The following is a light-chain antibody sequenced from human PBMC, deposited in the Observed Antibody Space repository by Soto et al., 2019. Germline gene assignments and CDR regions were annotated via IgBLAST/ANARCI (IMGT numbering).Light chain of an antibody. J-gene: IGKJ5*01. Sequence: DIQMTQSPSSLSASVGDRVTITCQASQDITNYLNWYQQKPGKAPKLLIYDDSSLESGVPSRFSGSGSGTEFTLTISSLQPDDFATYYRQQYNSYRTFGQGTRLEIK. CDR1: QDITNY. CDR3: QQYNSYRT. V-gene: IGKV1-16*01. CDR2: DDS.